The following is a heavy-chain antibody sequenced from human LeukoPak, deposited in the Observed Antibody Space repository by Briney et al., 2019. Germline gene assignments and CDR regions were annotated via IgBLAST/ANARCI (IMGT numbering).Heavy chain of an antibody. J-gene: IGHJ5*02. D-gene: IGHD6-19*01. CDR3: ARPQPRYSSGWYWFDP. Sequence: GGSLRLSCAASGFTFSDYYMSWIRQAPGKGLEWVSYISSSGSTIYYADSVKGRFTISRDNVKNSLYLQMNSLRAEDTAVYYCARPQPRYSSGWYWFDPWGQGTLVTVSS. CDR1: GFTFSDYY. V-gene: IGHV3-11*01. CDR2: ISSSGSTI.